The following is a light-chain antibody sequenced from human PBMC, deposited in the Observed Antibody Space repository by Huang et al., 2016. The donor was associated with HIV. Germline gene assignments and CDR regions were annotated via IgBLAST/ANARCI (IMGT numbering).Light chain of an antibody. CDR3: QQYNNWPSIT. CDR1: QSLNSN. CDR2: VAS. Sequence: EIVMTQSPATLSVSPGERATLSCRASQSLNSNLAWYQQKPGQAPRLLIYVASTRATGIAARFSGRGSGTEFTLTISSLQSEDFAFYYCQQYNNWPSITFGQGTRLEIK. V-gene: IGKV3-15*01. J-gene: IGKJ5*01.